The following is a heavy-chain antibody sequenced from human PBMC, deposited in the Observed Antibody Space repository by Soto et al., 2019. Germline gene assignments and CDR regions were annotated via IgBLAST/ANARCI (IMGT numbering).Heavy chain of an antibody. CDR3: AREAGNCSGGSCYSGAFDI. Sequence: GGSLRFSCAASGFTFSSYGMHWVRQAPGKGLEWVAVIWYDGSNKYYADSVKGRFTISRDNSKNTLYLQMNSLRAEDTAVYYCAREAGNCSGGSCYSGAFDIWGQGTMVTVSS. CDR2: IWYDGSNK. J-gene: IGHJ3*02. CDR1: GFTFSSYG. D-gene: IGHD2-15*01. V-gene: IGHV3-33*01.